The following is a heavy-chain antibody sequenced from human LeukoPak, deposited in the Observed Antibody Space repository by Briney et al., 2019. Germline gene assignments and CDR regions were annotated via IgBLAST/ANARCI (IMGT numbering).Heavy chain of an antibody. J-gene: IGHJ4*02. Sequence: GGSLRLSCAASGCTFSTYEMNWVRQAPGKGLEWVSYISSGGSTIYYADSVKGRFTISRDNAKNSLYLQMNSLRAGDTAVYYCARIYDGGHWGQGTLVTVSS. CDR3: ARIYDGGH. D-gene: IGHD2/OR15-2a*01. V-gene: IGHV3-48*03. CDR2: ISSGGSTI. CDR1: GCTFSTYE.